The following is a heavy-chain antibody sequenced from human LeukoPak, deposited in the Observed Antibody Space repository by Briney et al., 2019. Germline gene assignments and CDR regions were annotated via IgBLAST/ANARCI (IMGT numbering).Heavy chain of an antibody. Sequence: SETLSLTCTVSGYSISSGYYWGWIRQPPGKGLEWIGSIYHSGSTYYNPSLKSRVTISVDTSKNQFSLKLSSVTAADTAVYYCARRVGRYCSSTSCPFDYWGQGTLVTVSS. CDR2: IYHSGST. D-gene: IGHD2-2*01. CDR3: ARRVGRYCSSTSCPFDY. CDR1: GYSISSGYY. V-gene: IGHV4-38-2*02. J-gene: IGHJ4*02.